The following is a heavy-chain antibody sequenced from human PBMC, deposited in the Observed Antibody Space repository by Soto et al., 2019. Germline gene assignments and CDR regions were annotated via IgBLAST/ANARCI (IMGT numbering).Heavy chain of an antibody. V-gene: IGHV1-69*13. Sequence: SVKVSCNASGGTFSSYAIRLGRQAPGQGLEWMGGIIPIFGTANYAQKFQGRVTIAAYESTSTAYMELSSLRSDDTAVYYLAPTRHAARVSDYVWGSYYGMDFWGQGTTVTVSS. J-gene: IGHJ6*02. CDR2: IIPIFGTA. CDR3: APTRHAARVSDYVWGSYYGMDF. CDR1: GGTFSSYA. D-gene: IGHD3-16*01.